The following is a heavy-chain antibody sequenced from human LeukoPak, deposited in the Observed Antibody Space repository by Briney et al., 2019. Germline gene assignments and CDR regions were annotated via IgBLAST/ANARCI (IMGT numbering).Heavy chain of an antibody. CDR2: IKHDGSEK. V-gene: IGHV3-7*01. CDR3: ARDSGSGFDP. Sequence: GGSLRPSCAASGFTFSRYWMSWVRQAPGKGLEWVANIKHDGSEKYYVDSVKGRFTISRDNAKNSLYLQMNSLRAGDTAVYYCARDSGSGFDPWGQGTLVTVSS. CDR1: GFTFSRYW. J-gene: IGHJ5*02. D-gene: IGHD3-10*01.